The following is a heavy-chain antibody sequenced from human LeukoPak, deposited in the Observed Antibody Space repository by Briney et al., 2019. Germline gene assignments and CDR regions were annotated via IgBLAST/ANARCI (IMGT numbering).Heavy chain of an antibody. CDR1: GGSLSRSTYY. Sequence: LDTLSLTCTVSGGSLSRSTYYWGWIRQPPGKGLQWIGNIFYSGSTYYNPSLESRLTMSVDTSKNQFSPKLSSVTAADTAVYYCAREGARGSGSRNWFDPWGQGTLVTVSS. J-gene: IGHJ5*02. CDR3: AREGARGSGSRNWFDP. CDR2: IFYSGST. D-gene: IGHD3-10*01. V-gene: IGHV4-39*02.